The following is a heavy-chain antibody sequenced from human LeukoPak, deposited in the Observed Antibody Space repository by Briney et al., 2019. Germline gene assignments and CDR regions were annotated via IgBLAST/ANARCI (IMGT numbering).Heavy chain of an antibody. Sequence: GAAVKVSCKASGYTFTGYYMHWVRQPPGQGLEWMGWINPNSGGTNYAQKFQGRVTMTRDTSISTAYMELSRLRSDDAAVYYCARAPNFFYLSVPWFDPWGQGTLVTVSS. V-gene: IGHV1-2*02. CDR3: ARAPNFFYLSVPWFDP. CDR2: INPNSGGT. D-gene: IGHD2/OR15-2a*01. J-gene: IGHJ5*02. CDR1: GYTFTGYY.